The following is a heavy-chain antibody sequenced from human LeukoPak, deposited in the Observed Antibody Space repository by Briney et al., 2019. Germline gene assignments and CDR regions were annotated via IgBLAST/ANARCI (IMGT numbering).Heavy chain of an antibody. V-gene: IGHV3-21*01. CDR2: ISSRSSYI. CDR3: ARAPLDDSSGYYHFDY. CDR1: GFSISSHF. J-gene: IGHJ4*02. Sequence: GGSLRLSCAASGFSISSHFMTWVRQAPGKGLEWVSSISSRSSYIYYADSVKGRFTISRDNAKNSLYLQMNSLRAEDTAVYYCARAPLDDSSGYYHFDYWGQGTLVTVSS. D-gene: IGHD3-22*01.